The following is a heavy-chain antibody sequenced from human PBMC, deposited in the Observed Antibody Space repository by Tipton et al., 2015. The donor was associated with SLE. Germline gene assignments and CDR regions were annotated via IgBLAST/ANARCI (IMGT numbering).Heavy chain of an antibody. Sequence: GLVKPSETLSLICTVSGDSISANSYHWGWVRQPPGKGLEWFGNVYYSGSTYYSASLRSRVTISLDRSKNHFSLKLSSVTAADTAVYYCARAGGGDSNWFDPWGQGTLVTVSS. J-gene: IGHJ5*02. CDR2: VYYSGST. V-gene: IGHV4-39*07. D-gene: IGHD2-21*01. CDR3: ARAGGGDSNWFDP. CDR1: GDSISANSYH.